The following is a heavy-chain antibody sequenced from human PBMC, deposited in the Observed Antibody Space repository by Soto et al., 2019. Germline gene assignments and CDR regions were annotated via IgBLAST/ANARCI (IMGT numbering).Heavy chain of an antibody. CDR2: ISTYNGKT. CDR3: ARDRVEAALGTFDQ. V-gene: IGHV1-18*01. Sequence: QVQLVQSGAEVKKPGASVKVSCKTSGYTFSTYPISWVRQAPGQGLEWVGWISTYNGKTNYGQKFQCRVTITTDTSTSTAYMDLRNLRSDDTAVYYCARDRVEAALGTFDQWGQGTLVTVSS. D-gene: IGHD6-13*01. CDR1: GYTFSTYP. J-gene: IGHJ4*02.